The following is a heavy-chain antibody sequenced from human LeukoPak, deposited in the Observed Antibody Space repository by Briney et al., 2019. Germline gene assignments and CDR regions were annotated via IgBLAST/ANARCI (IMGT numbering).Heavy chain of an antibody. J-gene: IGHJ4*02. CDR1: GYTLTELS. D-gene: IGHD2-2*01. CDR3: VTLGCGVPIAIVDY. V-gene: IGHV1-24*01. Sequence: ASVKVSCKVSGYTLTELSLHWVRQAAGKGLEWMGGFEPEDGERVYAQTLQGRVAMTEDTSTDTAYMELSSLTSEDTAVYYCVTLGCGVPIAIVDYWGQGTLVTVSS. CDR2: FEPEDGER.